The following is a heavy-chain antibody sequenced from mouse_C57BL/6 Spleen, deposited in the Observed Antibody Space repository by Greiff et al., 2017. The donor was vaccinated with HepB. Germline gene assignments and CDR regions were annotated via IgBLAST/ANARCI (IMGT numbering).Heavy chain of an antibody. CDR3: ARDTYARGYFDV. J-gene: IGHJ1*03. V-gene: IGHV7-1*01. D-gene: IGHD6-1*01. CDR1: GFTFSDFY. Sequence: EVKVVESGGGLVQSGRSLRLSCATSGFTFSDFYMEWVRQAPGKGLEWIAASRNKANDYTTEYSASVKGRFIVSRDTSQSILYLQMNALRAEDTAIYYCARDTYARGYFDVWGTGTTVTVSS. CDR2: SRNKANDYTT.